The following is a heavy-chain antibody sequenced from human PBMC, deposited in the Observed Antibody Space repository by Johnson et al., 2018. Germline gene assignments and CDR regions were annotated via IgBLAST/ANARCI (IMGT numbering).Heavy chain of an antibody. Sequence: VQLVQAGGGLVQPGGSLRLSCAASGFTFSNYAMHWVRQAQGKRLEYVSGISSGEGTGIFYASSVKGRFTISRDNSKNMLYLQMGSLRAEDTAVYYCFAGNARSNDAFDMWGQGTMVIVSS. CDR1: GFTFSNYA. V-gene: IGHV3-64*01. D-gene: IGHD5-24*01. CDR2: ISSGEGTGI. J-gene: IGHJ3*02. CDR3: FAGNARSNDAFDM.